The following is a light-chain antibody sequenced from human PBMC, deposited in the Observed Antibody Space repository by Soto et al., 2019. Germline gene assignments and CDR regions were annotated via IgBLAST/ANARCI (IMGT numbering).Light chain of an antibody. V-gene: IGKV3-15*01. Sequence: EILLTQSPSTLSLSPGERATLSCRASQSVSSSSLAWYQQKPGQAPRLLIYGASSRATGIPARFRGSGSGTEFTLTISSLQSEDFAVYYCQQYNNWPITFGQGTRLEIK. J-gene: IGKJ5*01. CDR3: QQYNNWPIT. CDR2: GAS. CDR1: QSVSSS.